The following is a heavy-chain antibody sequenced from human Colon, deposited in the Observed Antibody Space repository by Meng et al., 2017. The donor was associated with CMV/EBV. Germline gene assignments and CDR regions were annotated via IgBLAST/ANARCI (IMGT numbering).Heavy chain of an antibody. CDR1: EFAINTYA. D-gene: IGHD2-15*01. CDR3: VTAPVMWLQLRTSLNV. J-gene: IGHJ3*01. V-gene: IGHV3-23*03. Sequence: GGSLRLSCEASEFAINTYAMAWVRQAPGKGLDFVSLIYASGSTTHSPDSLRGRFIISRDNLKNTVYLQMNNLTPDDTAVYYCVTAPVMWLQLRTSLNVWGQGTMVTVSS. CDR2: IYASGSTT.